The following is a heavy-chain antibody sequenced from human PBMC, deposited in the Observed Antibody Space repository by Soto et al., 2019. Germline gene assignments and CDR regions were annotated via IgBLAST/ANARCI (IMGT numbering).Heavy chain of an antibody. Sequence: QITLKESGPTLVKPTQTLTLTCTFSGFSLSNSGVGVGWIRQAPGNALEWISLIYWDDDKRYSPSLKSRLTINKDTSKNQVVHTMTNMDPVDTATYSCAHFLVDFWSDYGGHNGFDPWGQGTLVTVCS. CDR3: AHFLVDFWSDYGGHNGFDP. V-gene: IGHV2-5*02. CDR1: GFSLSNSGVG. CDR2: IYWDDDK. J-gene: IGHJ5*02. D-gene: IGHD3-3*01.